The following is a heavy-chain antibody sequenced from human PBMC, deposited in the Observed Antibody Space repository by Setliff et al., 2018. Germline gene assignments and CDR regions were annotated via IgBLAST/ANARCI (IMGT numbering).Heavy chain of an antibody. CDR2: IHHSGST. CDR3: AREDGPNYYYYYMDI. Sequence: SETLSLTCSVSGASIINYYWSWIRQPPGKGLEWIGEIHHSGSTKYNPSLKSRVTISVDTSKNQFSLKLSAVTAADTAVYFCAREDGPNYYYYYMDIWGKGTTVTVSS. J-gene: IGHJ6*03. D-gene: IGHD2-8*01. CDR1: GASIINYY. V-gene: IGHV4-59*12.